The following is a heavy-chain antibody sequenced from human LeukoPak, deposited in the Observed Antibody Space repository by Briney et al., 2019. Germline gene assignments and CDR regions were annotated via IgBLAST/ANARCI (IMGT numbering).Heavy chain of an antibody. V-gene: IGHV4-34*01. CDR3: ARGGSVGMLIKHSGYVY. CDR2: INHSGST. CDR1: GASISSYY. D-gene: IGHD5-12*01. J-gene: IGHJ4*02. Sequence: PSETLSLTCTVSGASISSYYWSWIRQPPGKGLEWIGEINHSGSTNYNPSLKSRVTISVDTSKNQFSLKLSSVTAADTAVYYCARGGSVGMLIKHSGYVYWGQGTLVTVSS.